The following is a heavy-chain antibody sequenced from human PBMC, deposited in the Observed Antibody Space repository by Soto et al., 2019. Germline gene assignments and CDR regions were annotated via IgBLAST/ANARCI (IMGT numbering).Heavy chain of an antibody. Sequence: QVQLVESGGGVVQPGTSLRVSCVGSGFTFRRYVMHWVRQAPGKGLEWVALTSYDGSDKYYDDSVRGRFTISRDNSRNTVDLQMDSLRLVDTALYYCARWGTTGGLDVWGQGTLVSVSS. CDR3: ARWGTTGGLDV. CDR1: GFTFRRYV. J-gene: IGHJ1*01. CDR2: TSYDGSDK. V-gene: IGHV3-30*19. D-gene: IGHD3-16*01.